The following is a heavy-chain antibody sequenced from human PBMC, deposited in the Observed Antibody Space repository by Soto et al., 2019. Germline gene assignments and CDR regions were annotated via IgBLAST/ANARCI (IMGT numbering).Heavy chain of an antibody. CDR2: ISAYNGNT. Sequence: QVQLVQSGAEVKKPGASVKVSCKASGYTFTSYGISWVRQAPGQGLEGMGWISAYNGNTNDAQKLQGRVTMTTDTSTSTAYMELRSLRSDDTAVYYCARDPLCTGGSCHDPEYFQHWGQGTLVTVSS. D-gene: IGHD2-15*01. CDR3: ARDPLCTGGSCHDPEYFQH. V-gene: IGHV1-18*04. CDR1: GYTFTSYG. J-gene: IGHJ1*01.